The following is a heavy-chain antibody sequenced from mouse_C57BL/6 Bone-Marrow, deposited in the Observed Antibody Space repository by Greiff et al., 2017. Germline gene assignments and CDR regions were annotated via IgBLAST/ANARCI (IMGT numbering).Heavy chain of an antibody. V-gene: IGHV7-3*01. D-gene: IGHD1-1*01. J-gene: IGHJ2*01. CDR1: GFTFTDYY. CDR2: IRNKANGYTT. Sequence: EVQVVESGGGLVQPGGSLSLSCAASGFTFTDYYMSWVRQPPGKALDWLGFIRNKANGYTTEYSASVKGRFTISRDNSQSILYLQMNALRAEDSATYYCARVGRIDYWGQGTTLTVSS. CDR3: ARVGRIDY.